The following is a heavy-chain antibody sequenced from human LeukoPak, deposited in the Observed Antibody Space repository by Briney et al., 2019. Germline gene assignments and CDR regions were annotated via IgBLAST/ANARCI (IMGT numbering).Heavy chain of an antibody. V-gene: IGHV4-59*01. D-gene: IGHD6-13*01. J-gene: IGHJ4*02. CDR3: ARATPWDSSSWSYYYFDY. CDR1: GGSISSYY. Sequence: PSETLSLTCTVSGGSISSYYWSWIRQPPGKGLEWIGYIYYSGSTNYNPSLKSRVAISVDTSKNQFSLKLSSVTAADTAVYYCARATPWDSSSWSYYYFDYWGRGTLVTVSS. CDR2: IYYSGST.